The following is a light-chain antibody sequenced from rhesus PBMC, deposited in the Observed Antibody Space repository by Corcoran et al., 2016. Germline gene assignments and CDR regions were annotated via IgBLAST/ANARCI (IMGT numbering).Light chain of an antibody. Sequence: QVILTQSPATLSLSPGERATLSCRASQSVGSSLAWYQQKPGQAPRLLVYGASSRATGIPDRFRGSGSGTEFTLTISNLEPEDFAVYYCQKYSSSPYSFGQGTKVEIK. CDR1: QSVGSS. J-gene: IGKJ2*01. V-gene: IGKV3-53*01. CDR2: GAS. CDR3: QKYSSSPYS.